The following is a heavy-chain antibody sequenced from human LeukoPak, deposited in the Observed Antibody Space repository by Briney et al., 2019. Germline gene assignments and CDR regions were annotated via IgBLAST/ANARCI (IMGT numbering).Heavy chain of an antibody. CDR2: INHSGST. D-gene: IGHD1-20*01. V-gene: IGHV4-34*01. CDR3: ARGPKYNWNPPLDY. CDR1: GGSISSYY. J-gene: IGHJ4*02. Sequence: SETLSLTCTVSGGSISSYYWSWIRQPPGKGLEWIGEINHSGSTNYNPSLKNRVTISVDTSKNQFPLKLSSVTAADTAAYYCARGPKYNWNPPLDYWGQGTLVTVSS.